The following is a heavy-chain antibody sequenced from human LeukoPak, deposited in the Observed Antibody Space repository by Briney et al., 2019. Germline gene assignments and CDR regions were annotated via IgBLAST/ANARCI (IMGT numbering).Heavy chain of an antibody. D-gene: IGHD2-21*01. J-gene: IGHJ4*02. CDR3: AKDHPSCGGRDCLLFDN. V-gene: IGHV3-23*01. CDR1: GFTFSTFA. Sequence: GGSLRLSCAASGFTFSTFAMSWGRQAPGKGLEWVSTINRSGAANYYTDSVKGRFTISRDNSKNTLYLQMDSLSAEDTDLSDCAKDHPSCGGRDCLLFDNWGQGTLVTVSS. CDR2: INRSGAAN.